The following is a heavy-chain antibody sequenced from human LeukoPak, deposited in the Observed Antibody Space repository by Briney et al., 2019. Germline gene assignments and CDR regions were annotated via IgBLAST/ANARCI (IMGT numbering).Heavy chain of an antibody. Sequence: SQTLSLTCAISGDSVSSKSAAWNWIRQSPSRGLEWLGRTYYSSKWYNDYAVSVKSRIMINSDTSKNQFSLRLSSVTAADTAVYYCARHDTYYGAGSQFDYWGQGTLVTVSS. D-gene: IGHD3-10*01. CDR3: ARHDTYYGAGSQFDY. J-gene: IGHJ4*01. V-gene: IGHV6-1*01. CDR1: GDSVSSKSAA. CDR2: TYYSSKWYN.